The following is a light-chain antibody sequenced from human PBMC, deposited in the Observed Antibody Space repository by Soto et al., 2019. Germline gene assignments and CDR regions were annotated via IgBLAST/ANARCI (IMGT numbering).Light chain of an antibody. CDR3: AAWDDSLNGPV. Sequence: QPVLIQSPSASGTPGQRVTISCSGSRSNIGSNTVNWYQQVPGTAPRLLIYANNQRPSGVPDRFSDSKSGTSASLAISGLQSEDEADYYCAAWDDSLNGPVFGGGTKVTVL. J-gene: IGLJ3*02. CDR1: RSNIGSNT. V-gene: IGLV1-44*01. CDR2: ANN.